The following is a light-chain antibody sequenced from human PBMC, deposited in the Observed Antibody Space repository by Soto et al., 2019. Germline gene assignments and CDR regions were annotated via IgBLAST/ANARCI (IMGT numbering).Light chain of an antibody. CDR2: RVS. CDR1: LPDSSN. CDR3: QQYNNWPYT. V-gene: IGKV3-15*01. Sequence: EIVMTQSPATLSVSPGESATLSCRASLPDSSNLAWYRQIPGQAPTLLIYRVSTRATDIPARFSGSGSGTEFTLTISSLQSEDFAVYYCQQYNNWPYTFGPGTKLEIK. J-gene: IGKJ2*01.